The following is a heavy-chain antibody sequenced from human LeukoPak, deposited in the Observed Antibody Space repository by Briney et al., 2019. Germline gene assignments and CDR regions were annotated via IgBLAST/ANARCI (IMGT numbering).Heavy chain of an antibody. V-gene: IGHV4-39*07. CDR3: AKVTASGFFDY. CDR2: IYYTGST. Sequence: SETLSLTCTVSGGSITNSGYYWGWVRQPPGKGLEWIASIYYTGSTYYNPSLKSRVTISLDASKKQFSLKLSSVTAADTAVYYCAKVTASGFFDYWGQGTLVTVSS. CDR1: GGSITNSGYY. J-gene: IGHJ4*02. D-gene: IGHD2-21*02.